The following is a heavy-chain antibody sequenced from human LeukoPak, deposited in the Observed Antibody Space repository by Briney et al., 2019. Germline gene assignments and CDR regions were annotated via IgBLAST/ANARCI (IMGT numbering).Heavy chain of an antibody. V-gene: IGHV3-74*01. J-gene: IGHJ4*02. Sequence: GGSLRLSCAASGFTFSTYWMHWVRQAPGKGLEWVSRINTDGGTTNYADSVQDRFTITRDNAKNTLFLQMNNLRAEDTALYYCARGRYYLEFWGQGTLVTVSS. CDR1: GFTFSTYW. CDR3: ARGRYYLEF. CDR2: INTDGGTT.